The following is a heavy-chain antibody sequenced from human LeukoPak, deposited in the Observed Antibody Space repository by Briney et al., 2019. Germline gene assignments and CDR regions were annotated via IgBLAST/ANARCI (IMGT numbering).Heavy chain of an antibody. Sequence: PGGSLGLSCAASGFTFSNYGMSWVRQAPGKGLEWVAVIWYDGSNKYYADSVKGRFTISRDNSKNTLYLQMNSLRAEDTAVYYCARDRQNDFDYWGQGTLVTVSS. V-gene: IGHV3-33*08. J-gene: IGHJ4*02. CDR3: ARDRQNDFDY. CDR1: GFTFSNYG. D-gene: IGHD1-1*01. CDR2: IWYDGSNK.